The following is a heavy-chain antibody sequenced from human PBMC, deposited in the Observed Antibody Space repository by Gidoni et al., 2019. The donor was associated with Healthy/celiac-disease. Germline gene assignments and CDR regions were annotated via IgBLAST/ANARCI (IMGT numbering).Heavy chain of an antibody. CDR1: GCSISSYY. CDR2: IYTSGST. CDR3: ARGGPRGPGYYYGMDV. V-gene: IGHV4-4*07. Sequence: QVQLQESGPGLVKPSETLSLTCTVSGCSISSYYWRWIRQPAGKGLEWIGRIYTSGSTNYNPSLKSRVTMSVDTSKNQFSLKLSSVTAADTAVYYCARGGPRGPGYYYGMDVWGQGTTVTVSS. J-gene: IGHJ6*02. D-gene: IGHD5-12*01.